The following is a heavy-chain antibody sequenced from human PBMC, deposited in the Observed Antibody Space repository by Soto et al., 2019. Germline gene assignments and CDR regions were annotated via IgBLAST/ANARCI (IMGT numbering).Heavy chain of an antibody. J-gene: IGHJ4*02. CDR2: MHHSGRT. V-gene: IGHV4-31*11. Sequence: QVQLQESGPGLVKPSQTLSLTCAVSGAYMRIDYYYWSWVRQKPGKDLEWIGHMHHSGRTHYNPSLKSRVAISVDTSKNQFSLYLNSVTAADTAVYYCARWVEVSLDYFDSWGQGTPVTVSS. D-gene: IGHD2-15*01. CDR3: ARWVEVSLDYFDS. CDR1: GAYMRIDYYY.